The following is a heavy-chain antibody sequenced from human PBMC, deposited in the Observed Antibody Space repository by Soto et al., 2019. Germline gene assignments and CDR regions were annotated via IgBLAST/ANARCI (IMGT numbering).Heavy chain of an antibody. Sequence: GESLKISCKGSGYSFTSYWISWVRQMPGKGLEWMGRIDPSDSYTNYSPSFQVHVTISADKSISTAYLQWSSLKASDTAMYYCARCDYSNYGWFDPWGQGTLVTVSS. CDR3: ARCDYSNYGWFDP. V-gene: IGHV5-10-1*01. CDR2: IDPSDSYT. J-gene: IGHJ5*02. D-gene: IGHD4-4*01. CDR1: GYSFTSYW.